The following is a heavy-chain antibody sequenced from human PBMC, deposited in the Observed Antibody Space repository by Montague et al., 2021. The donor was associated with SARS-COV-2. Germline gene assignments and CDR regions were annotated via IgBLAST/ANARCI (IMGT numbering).Heavy chain of an antibody. CDR1: GFTFRTYE. Sequence: SLRLSCAASGFTFRTYEMNWVRQAPAKGLEWVSYISSSGSTIYYADSVKGRFTISRDNAKNSLYLQMNSLRAEDTAVYYCARDGRFGELDYWGQGTLVTVST. V-gene: IGHV3-48*03. CDR2: ISSSGSTI. D-gene: IGHD3-10*01. J-gene: IGHJ4*02. CDR3: ARDGRFGELDY.